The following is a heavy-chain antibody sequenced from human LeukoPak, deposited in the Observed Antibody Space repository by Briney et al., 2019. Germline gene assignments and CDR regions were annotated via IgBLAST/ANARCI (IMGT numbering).Heavy chain of an antibody. J-gene: IGHJ4*02. Sequence: HSGGSLRLSCAASGSTFSSYEMNWVRQAPGKGLEWVSYISSSGSTIYYADSVKGRFTISRDNAKNSLYLQMNSLRAEDTAVYYCATLYGYYDSSGSTEPVDYWGQGTLVTVSS. CDR3: ATLYGYYDSSGSTEPVDY. CDR2: ISSSGSTI. D-gene: IGHD3-22*01. CDR1: GSTFSSYE. V-gene: IGHV3-48*03.